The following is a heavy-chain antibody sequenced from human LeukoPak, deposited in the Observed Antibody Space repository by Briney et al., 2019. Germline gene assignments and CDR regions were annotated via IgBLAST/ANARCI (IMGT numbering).Heavy chain of an antibody. D-gene: IGHD6-13*01. CDR2: FDPEDGDT. J-gene: IGHJ4*02. CDR3: ATYPKSSSSWYGSYFDY. Sequence: GASVKVSCKVSGYTLTELSMHWVRQAPGKGLEWMGGFDPEDGDTIYAQKFQGRVTMTEDTSTDTAYMELSSLRSEDTAVYYCATYPKSSSSWYGSYFDYWGPGTLVTVSS. CDR1: GYTLTELS. V-gene: IGHV1-24*01.